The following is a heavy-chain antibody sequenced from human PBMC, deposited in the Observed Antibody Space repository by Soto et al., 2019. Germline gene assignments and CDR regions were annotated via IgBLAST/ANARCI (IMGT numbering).Heavy chain of an antibody. CDR1: GGSISSDNYY. J-gene: IGHJ4*02. Sequence: SETLSLTCTVSGGSISSDNYYWSWIRQPPGRGPEWIGYIYSSGTTSYNPSLKSRVVMSLDMSENQFSLRLSSVSAADTAVYYCATSNSYNYDSSGYPHGFEYWGQGTLVTVSS. V-gene: IGHV4-30-4*01. D-gene: IGHD3-22*01. CDR2: IYSSGTT. CDR3: ATSNSYNYDSSGYPHGFEY.